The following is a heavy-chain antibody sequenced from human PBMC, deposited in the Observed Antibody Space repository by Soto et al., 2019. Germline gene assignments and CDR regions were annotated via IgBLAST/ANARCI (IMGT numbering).Heavy chain of an antibody. V-gene: IGHV1-69*02. CDR3: APAPYIVVVPAARIDY. Sequence: ASVKVSCKASGGTFSSYTISWVRQAPGQGLEWMGRIIPILGIANYAQKFQGRVTITADKSTSTAYMELSSLRSEDTAVYYCAPAPYIVVVPAARIDYWGQGTLVTVSS. CDR2: IIPILGIA. J-gene: IGHJ4*02. D-gene: IGHD2-2*01. CDR1: GGTFSSYT.